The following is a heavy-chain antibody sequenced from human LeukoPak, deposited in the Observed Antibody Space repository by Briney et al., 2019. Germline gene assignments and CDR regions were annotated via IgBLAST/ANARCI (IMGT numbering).Heavy chain of an antibody. CDR3: ARDRSPYGSGWHAFDI. Sequence: GGSLRLSCAASGFTFSSYAMSWVRQAPGKGLEWVSAISGSGGSTYYADSVKGRFTISRDNSKNTLYLQMNSLRAEDTAVYYCARDRSPYGSGWHAFDIWGQGTMVTVSS. CDR2: ISGSGGST. CDR1: GFTFSSYA. V-gene: IGHV3-23*01. D-gene: IGHD6-19*01. J-gene: IGHJ3*02.